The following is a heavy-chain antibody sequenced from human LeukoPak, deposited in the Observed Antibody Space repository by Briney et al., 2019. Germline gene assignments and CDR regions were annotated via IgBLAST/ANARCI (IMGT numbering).Heavy chain of an antibody. CDR3: ARITVNRFDP. CDR1: GGSFSGYY. D-gene: IGHD3-16*01. J-gene: IGHJ5*02. CDR2: ISHSGST. Sequence: SETLSLTCAVYGGSFSGYYWSWIRQPPGKGLEWIGEISHSGSTNYNPSLKSRVTISVDTSKNQFSLKLSSVTAADTAVYYCARITVNRFDPWGQEPWSPSPQ. V-gene: IGHV4-34*01.